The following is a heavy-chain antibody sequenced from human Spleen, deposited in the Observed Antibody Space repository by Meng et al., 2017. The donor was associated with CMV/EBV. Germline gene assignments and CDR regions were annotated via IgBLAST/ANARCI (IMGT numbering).Heavy chain of an antibody. CDR1: YF. V-gene: IGHV1-2*02. D-gene: IGHD2-2*01. CDR3: ARVFRVVVPAAIQHRRDYFDY. CDR2: ITPNNGDT. Sequence: YFMHWVRQAPGQGLEWLGWITPNNGDTNYAQKFQGRVTMTRDTSINTAYMELSSLRSDDTAIYYCARVFRVVVPAAIQHRRDYFDYWGQGTLVTVSS. J-gene: IGHJ4*02.